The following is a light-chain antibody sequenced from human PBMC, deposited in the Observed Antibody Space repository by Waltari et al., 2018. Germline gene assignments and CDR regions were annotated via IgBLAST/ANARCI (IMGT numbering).Light chain of an antibody. CDR2: VAS. Sequence: DIQMTQSPSSLSASVGDRVTITCRASQSITTYLNWYQQKPVKAPKVLINVASNLQSGVPSRFSGSRSGTDFTLTISSLQPEDVATYYCQQTYSTSSTFGGGTKVEIK. CDR1: QSITTY. V-gene: IGKV1-39*01. CDR3: QQTYSTSST. J-gene: IGKJ4*01.